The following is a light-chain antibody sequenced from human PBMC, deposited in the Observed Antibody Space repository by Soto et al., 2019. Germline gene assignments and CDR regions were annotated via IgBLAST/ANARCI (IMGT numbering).Light chain of an antibody. Sequence: DIQMTQSPSSLSASVGDRVTITCRASQTISRYLHWYQQQPGKAPDLLIFAASNLQSRVPSRFRGRGSGADFTLTISSLQPEDFATYYCQPGHSAPLTVGGGTKVEIK. V-gene: IGKV1-39*01. CDR1: QTISRY. CDR3: QPGHSAPLT. J-gene: IGKJ4*01. CDR2: AAS.